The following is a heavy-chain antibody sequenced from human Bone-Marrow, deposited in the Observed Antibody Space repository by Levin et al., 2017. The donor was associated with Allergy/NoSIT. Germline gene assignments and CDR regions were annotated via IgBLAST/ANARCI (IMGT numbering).Heavy chain of an antibody. Sequence: GGSLRLSCAASGFIFSDHGIHWVRQAPGKGLEWVAVIWFDGTNKFYAESVKGRVTISRDNSMNTVYLQMSSLRAEDTAIYYCATELDSGGFLAGFDHWGQGTPVTVSS. CDR2: IWFDGTNK. V-gene: IGHV3-33*01. J-gene: IGHJ4*02. D-gene: IGHD3-22*01. CDR1: GFIFSDHG. CDR3: ATELDSGGFLAGFDH.